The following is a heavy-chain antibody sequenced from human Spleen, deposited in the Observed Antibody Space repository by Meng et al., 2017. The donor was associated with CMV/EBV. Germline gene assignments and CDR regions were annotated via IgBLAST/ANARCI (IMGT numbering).Heavy chain of an antibody. V-gene: IGHV1-2*02. J-gene: IGHJ4*02. Sequence: GYAFTAYYIHWVRQAPGQGLEWMGWINPNSGDTNYAQILQDRVTMTRDTSISTLYMELSRLRCDDTAVYYCARVSRFRDGYTSPPNHWGQGTLVTVSS. D-gene: IGHD5-24*01. CDR2: INPNSGDT. CDR1: GYAFTAYY. CDR3: ARVSRFRDGYTSPPNH.